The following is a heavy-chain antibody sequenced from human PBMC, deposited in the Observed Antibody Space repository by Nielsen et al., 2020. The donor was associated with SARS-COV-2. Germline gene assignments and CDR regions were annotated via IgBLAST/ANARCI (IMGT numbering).Heavy chain of an antibody. Sequence: GESLKISCAASGFTFSSYGMHWVRQAPGKGLEWVAVISYDGSNKYYADSVKGRFTISRDNSKNTLYLQMNSLRAEDTAVYYCARDVGSWYYYGMDVWGQGTTVTVSS. CDR3: ARDVGSWYYYGMDV. V-gene: IGHV3-30*03. J-gene: IGHJ6*02. CDR1: GFTFSSYG. CDR2: ISYDGSNK. D-gene: IGHD6-13*01.